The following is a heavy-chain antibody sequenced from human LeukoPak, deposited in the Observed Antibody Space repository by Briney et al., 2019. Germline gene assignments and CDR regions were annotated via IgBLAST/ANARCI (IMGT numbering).Heavy chain of an antibody. CDR3: ARDVSAGSQFFDY. V-gene: IGHV1-46*01. CDR2: INPSGGTT. J-gene: IGHJ4*02. CDR1: GYTFTNFY. Sequence: ASVKVSCKASGYTFTNFYMHWVRRAPGQGLEWMGIINPSGGTTTYAQKFQGRVTMTRDTSTNTVYMDLSSLRSEDTAVYYCARDVSAGSQFFDYWAREPWSPSPQ. D-gene: IGHD6-19*01.